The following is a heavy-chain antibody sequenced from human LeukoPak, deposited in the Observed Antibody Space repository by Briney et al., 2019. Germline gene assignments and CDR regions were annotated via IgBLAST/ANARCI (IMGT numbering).Heavy chain of an antibody. CDR3: AGRYGGAPNYYYYYGMDV. D-gene: IGHD4-23*01. CDR2: IWYDGSNQ. J-gene: IGHJ6*02. CDR1: GSTFSSYG. V-gene: IGHV3-33*01. Sequence: GRSLRLSCAASGSTFSSYGMHWVRQAPGKGLEWVAMIWYDGSNQYYADSVKGRFTISRDNSNNTLYLQMNSLRAEDTAVYYCAGRYGGAPNYYYYYGMDVWGQGTTVTVSS.